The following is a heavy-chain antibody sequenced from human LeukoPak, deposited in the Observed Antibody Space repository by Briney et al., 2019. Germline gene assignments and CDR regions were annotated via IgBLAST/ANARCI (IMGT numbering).Heavy chain of an antibody. J-gene: IGHJ4*02. V-gene: IGHV4-34*01. D-gene: IGHD3-22*01. Sequence: TSETLSLTCAVYGESFSGYYWSWIRQPPGKGLEWIGEINHSGSTSYNPSLKSRVTISVDTSKNQFSLKLSSVTAADTAVYYCARDGYYYDSSGYYEKMYYFDYWGQGTLVTVSS. CDR2: INHSGST. CDR1: GESFSGYY. CDR3: ARDGYYYDSSGYYEKMYYFDY.